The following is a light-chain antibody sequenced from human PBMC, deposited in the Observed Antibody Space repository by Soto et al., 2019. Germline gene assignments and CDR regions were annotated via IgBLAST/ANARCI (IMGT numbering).Light chain of an antibody. V-gene: IGLV2-14*01. J-gene: IGLJ1*01. CDR3: SSYTISSTRYV. CDR1: SSDVGGYNY. Sequence: QSVLPQPASVSGSPGQSITISCTGTSSDVGGYNYVSWYQQHPGKAPKLMIYEVSNRPSGVSNRFSGSKSGNTASLTISGLQAEDEADYYCSSYTISSTRYVFGTGTKVTVL. CDR2: EVS.